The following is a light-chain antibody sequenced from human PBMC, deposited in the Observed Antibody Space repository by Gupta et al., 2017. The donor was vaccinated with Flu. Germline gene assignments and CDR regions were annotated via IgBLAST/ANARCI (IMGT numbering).Light chain of an antibody. CDR3: QERSTWVT. CDR1: QSVRTF. V-gene: IGKV3-11*01. CDR2: HAS. Sequence: ELILTQSLATLSLSPGERATLPYRASQSVRTFLAWYQQKPGQAPRLLIHHASNRAPGIPPRFGSSGSGTDFTLTISGLEHEDFAVYCCQERSTWVTFGGGTKVEI. J-gene: IGKJ4*01.